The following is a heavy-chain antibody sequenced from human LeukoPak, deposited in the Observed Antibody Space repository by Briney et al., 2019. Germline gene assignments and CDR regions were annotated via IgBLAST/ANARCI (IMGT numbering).Heavy chain of an antibody. CDR2: IYYSGTT. D-gene: IGHD2-2*01. CDR1: GGSISSGDYY. Sequence: SQTLSLTCTVSGGSISSGDYYWSWIRQPPGKGLEWIGYIYYSGTTYYNPSLKSRVTISVDTSKNQFSLKLNSVTAADTAVYYCARLNLVGNVVTIGYWGQGTLVTVSS. J-gene: IGHJ4*02. V-gene: IGHV4-30-4*01. CDR3: ARLNLVGNVVTIGY.